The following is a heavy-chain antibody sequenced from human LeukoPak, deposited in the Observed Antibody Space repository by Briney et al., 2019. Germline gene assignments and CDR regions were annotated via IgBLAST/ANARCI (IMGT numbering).Heavy chain of an antibody. CDR3: AKDTQDIVVVPAAIGNAFDI. CDR1: GFPFDDYA. CDR2: ISWNSGSI. Sequence: GGSLSLSCAASGFPFDDYAMHWVRQAPGKGLEWVSGISWNSGSIGYADSVKGRFTISRDNAKNSLYLQMNSLRAEDTALYYCAKDTQDIVVVPAAIGNAFDIWGQGTMVTVSS. J-gene: IGHJ3*02. D-gene: IGHD2-2*02. V-gene: IGHV3-9*01.